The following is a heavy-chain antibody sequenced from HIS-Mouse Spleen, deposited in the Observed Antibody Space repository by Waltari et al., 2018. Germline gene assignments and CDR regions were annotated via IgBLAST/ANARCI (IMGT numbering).Heavy chain of an antibody. CDR3: FDI. J-gene: IGHJ3*02. CDR2: IGGSGGST. D-gene: IGHD5-12*01. Sequence: EVQLLESGGGLVQPGGSLRLSCAASGFTFSSYAMSWVRQAPGKGLEWVSAIGGSGGSTYYADSVKGRFTISRDNSKNTLYLQMNSLRANSGYDHDAFDIWGQGTMVTVSS. CDR1: GFTFSSYA. V-gene: IGHV3-23*01.